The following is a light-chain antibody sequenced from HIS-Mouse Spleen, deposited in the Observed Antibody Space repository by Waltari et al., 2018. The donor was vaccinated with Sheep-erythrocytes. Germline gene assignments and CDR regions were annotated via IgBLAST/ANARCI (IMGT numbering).Light chain of an antibody. CDR3: CSYAGSYNHV. V-gene: IGLV2-11*01. J-gene: IGLJ1*01. CDR1: SGDVGCYYD. Sequence: HSATTQPRSVAAPPGPSVTISSTSTSGDVGCYYDVSWYQQHPGKAPQLMIYDVSKRPSGVPDRFSGSKSGNTASLTISGLQAEDEADYYCCSYAGSYNHVFATGTKVTVL. CDR2: DVS.